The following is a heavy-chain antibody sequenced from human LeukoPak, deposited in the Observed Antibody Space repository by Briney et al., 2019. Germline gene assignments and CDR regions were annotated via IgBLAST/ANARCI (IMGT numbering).Heavy chain of an antibody. V-gene: IGHV1-69*01. J-gene: IGHJ3*02. Sequence: WASVKVSCKASGGTFSSYAISWVRQAPGQGLEWMGGIIPIFGTANYAQKFQGRVTITADESTSTAYMELSSLRSEDTAVYYCARETMVRGVHDAFDIWGQGTMVTVSS. CDR1: GGTFSSYA. CDR2: IIPIFGTA. CDR3: ARETMVRGVHDAFDI. D-gene: IGHD3-10*01.